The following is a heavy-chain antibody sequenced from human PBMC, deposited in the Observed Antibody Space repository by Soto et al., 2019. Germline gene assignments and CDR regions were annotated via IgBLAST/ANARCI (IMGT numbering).Heavy chain of an antibody. V-gene: IGHV4-61*01. CDR3: ARNARIQLWSYYYYYGMDV. J-gene: IGHJ6*02. D-gene: IGHD5-18*01. CDR2: IYYSGST. CDR1: GGSVSSGSYY. Sequence: SETLSLTXTVSGGSVSSGSYYWSWIRQPPGKGLEWIGYIYYSGSTNYNPSLKSRVTISVDTSKNQFSLKLSSVTAADTAVYYCARNARIQLWSYYYYYGMDVWGQGTTVTVSS.